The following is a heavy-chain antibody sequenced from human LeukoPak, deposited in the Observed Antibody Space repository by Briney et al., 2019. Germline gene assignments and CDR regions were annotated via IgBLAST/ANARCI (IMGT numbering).Heavy chain of an antibody. V-gene: IGHV1-18*01. J-gene: IGHJ5*02. CDR3: ARDRQTYRSYYYGSGSYAGRFDP. CDR2: ISAYNGNT. Sequence: ASVKVSCKASGYTFTSYGISWVRQAPGQGLEWMGWISAYNGNTNYAQKLQGRVTMTTDTSTSTAYMELRSLRSDDTAVYYCARDRQTYRSYYYGSGSYAGRFDPWGQGTLVTVSS. D-gene: IGHD3-10*01. CDR1: GYTFTSYG.